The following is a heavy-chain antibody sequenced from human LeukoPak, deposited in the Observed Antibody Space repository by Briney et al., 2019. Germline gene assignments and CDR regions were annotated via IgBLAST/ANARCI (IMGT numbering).Heavy chain of an antibody. CDR2: ISDRGGST. CDR3: ARNIVVVPAANGNYYGMDV. V-gene: IGHV3-23*01. D-gene: IGHD2-2*01. Sequence: PGGSLRLSCAASGFTFSTYAMSWVRQAPGKGLEWVSGISDRGGSTYYADSVKGRFMISRDNSRDTLYLQMNSLRAEDTAVYYCARNIVVVPAANGNYYGMDVWGQGTTVTVSS. CDR1: GFTFSTYA. J-gene: IGHJ6*02.